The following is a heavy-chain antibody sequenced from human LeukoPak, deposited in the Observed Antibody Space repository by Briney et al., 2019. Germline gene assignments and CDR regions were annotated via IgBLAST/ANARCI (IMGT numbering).Heavy chain of an antibody. V-gene: IGHV3-64*01. D-gene: IGHD3-10*01. CDR3: ARDQASYGSGSYDY. Sequence: GGSLRLSCAASGFTFSSYAMHWVRQAPGKGLEYVSAISSSGGSTYYANSVKGRFTISRDNSKNTLYLQMGSLRAEDMAVYYCARDQASYGSGSYDYWGQGTLVTVSS. CDR1: GFTFSSYA. J-gene: IGHJ4*02. CDR2: ISSSGGST.